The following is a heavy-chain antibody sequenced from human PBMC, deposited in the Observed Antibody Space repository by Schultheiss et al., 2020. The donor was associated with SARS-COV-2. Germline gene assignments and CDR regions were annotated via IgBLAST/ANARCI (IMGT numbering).Heavy chain of an antibody. V-gene: IGHV1-2*02. Sequence: ASVKVSCKTSGYTFTDYYIHWVRQAPGQGLEWMGWINPNSGGTNYAQKFQGRVTMTRDTSISTAYMELSRLRSDDTAVYYCARQFWGFGDPLDYWGQGTLVTVSS. CDR2: INPNSGGT. CDR3: ARQFWGFGDPLDY. J-gene: IGHJ4*02. D-gene: IGHD3-10*01. CDR1: GYTFTDYY.